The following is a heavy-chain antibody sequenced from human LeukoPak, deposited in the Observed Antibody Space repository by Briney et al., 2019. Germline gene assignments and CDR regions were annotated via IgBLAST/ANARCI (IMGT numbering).Heavy chain of an antibody. CDR2: IKQDGSEK. J-gene: IGHJ6*03. CDR3: ARSDYDSSGYLYYYYYYYMDV. Sequence: PGGSLRLSCAASGFTFSSYWMSRVRQAPGKGLEWVANIKQDGSEKYYVDSVKGRFTISRDNAKNSLYLQMNSLRAEDTAVYYCARSDYDSSGYLYYYYYYYMDVWGKGTTVTISS. CDR1: GFTFSSYW. V-gene: IGHV3-7*01. D-gene: IGHD3-22*01.